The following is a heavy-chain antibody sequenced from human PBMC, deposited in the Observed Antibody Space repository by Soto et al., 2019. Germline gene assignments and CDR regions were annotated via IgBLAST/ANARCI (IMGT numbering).Heavy chain of an antibody. D-gene: IGHD1-26*01. CDR1: GFSLHTSGVG. J-gene: IGHJ4*02. Sequence: QITLRESGPTRVRPTQTLSLTCSFSGFSLHTSGVGVGWIRQPPGKALEWLAIIYWDDDKRYSPSLKSRLSITKDPSENQVVLTMTNMDPVDTATYYCAYRALYSGSYWDGGYFDSWGQGTLITVSS. CDR3: AYRALYSGSYWDGGYFDS. V-gene: IGHV2-5*02. CDR2: IYWDDDK.